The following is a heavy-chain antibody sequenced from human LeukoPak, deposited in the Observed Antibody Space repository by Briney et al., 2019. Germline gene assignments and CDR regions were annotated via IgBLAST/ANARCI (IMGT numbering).Heavy chain of an antibody. Sequence: PGGSLRLSCAASGFTVSSNYMSWVRQAPGKGLEWVSAIRVGGETHYADSVKGRFTISRDNSENNMYLQMSGLRAEDTAVYYCAKGTRDAGYYFDCWGQGTLVTVSS. V-gene: IGHV3-53*01. CDR1: GFTVSSNY. D-gene: IGHD1-7*01. J-gene: IGHJ4*02. CDR3: AKGTRDAGYYFDC. CDR2: IRVGGET.